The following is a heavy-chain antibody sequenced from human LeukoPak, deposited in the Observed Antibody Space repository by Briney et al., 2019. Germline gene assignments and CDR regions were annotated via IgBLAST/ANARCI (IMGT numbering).Heavy chain of an antibody. J-gene: IGHJ3*02. Sequence: GGSLRLSCAASGFTFTNNWMTWVRRAPGKGLEWVANIKPDDTEKYYVGSVKGRFTISRDNAKNSVYLQMNSLRAEDTAVYYCARGRAIDIWGRGTMVIVSS. CDR2: IKPDDTEK. CDR1: GFTFTNNW. V-gene: IGHV3-7*04. CDR3: ARGRAIDI.